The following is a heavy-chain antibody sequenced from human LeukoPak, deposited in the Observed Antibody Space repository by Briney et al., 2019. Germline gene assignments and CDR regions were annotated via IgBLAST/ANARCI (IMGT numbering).Heavy chain of an antibody. V-gene: IGHV3-30*18. J-gene: IGHJ4*02. D-gene: IGHD3-10*01. CDR3: AKDQGDGSGSSLYYFGY. CDR2: ISYDGSNK. Sequence: GGSLRLSCAASGFTFSSYGMHWVRQAPGKGLEWVAVISYDGSNKYYADSVKGRFTISRDNSKNTLYLQMNSLRAEDTAVYYCAKDQGDGSGSSLYYFGYWGQGTLVTVSS. CDR1: GFTFSSYG.